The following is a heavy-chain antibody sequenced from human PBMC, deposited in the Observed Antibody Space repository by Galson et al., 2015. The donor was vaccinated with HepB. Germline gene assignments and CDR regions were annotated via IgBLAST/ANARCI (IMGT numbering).Heavy chain of an antibody. CDR2: IIPIFGTA. V-gene: IGHV1-69*13. D-gene: IGHD1-7*01. CDR1: GGTFSSYA. Sequence: SVKVSCKASGGTFSSYAISWVRQAPGQGLEWMGGIIPIFGTANYAQKFQGRVTITADESTSTAYMELSSLRSEDTAVYYCARRLRKITGTTGGGGMDVWGQGTTVTVSS. J-gene: IGHJ6*02. CDR3: ARRLRKITGTTGGGGMDV.